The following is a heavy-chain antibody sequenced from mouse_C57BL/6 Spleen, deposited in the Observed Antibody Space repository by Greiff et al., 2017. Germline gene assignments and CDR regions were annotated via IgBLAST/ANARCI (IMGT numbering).Heavy chain of an antibody. J-gene: IGHJ1*03. D-gene: IGHD3-3*01. CDR2: IYPGSGST. Sequence: QVQLQQPGAELVKSGAPVMMFCKASGYTFTSSWITGVKQRPGHGLEWIGDIYPGSGSTNYNEQFKSKATLTVDTSSSPASMQLSSLTSTDSAVYYCARLGWVWYFDVWGTGATVTVSS. V-gene: IGHV1-55*01. CDR3: ARLGWVWYFDV. CDR1: GYTFTSSW.